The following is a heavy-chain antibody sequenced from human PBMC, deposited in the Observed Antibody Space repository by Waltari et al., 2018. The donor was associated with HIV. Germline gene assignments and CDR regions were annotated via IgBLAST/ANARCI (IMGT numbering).Heavy chain of an antibody. J-gene: IGHJ4*02. Sequence: QVQLVESGGGVVQPGRSLRLSCAASGFSFSNYGMHWVRQTPGKGLEWVAVISYDGNNKYYADSLKGRFNISRDNSKNTLYLQMNSLRTEDTAIYYCAKDGDLDYWGQGTLVTVSS. V-gene: IGHV3-30*18. CDR2: ISYDGNNK. CDR1: GFSFSNYG. CDR3: AKDGDLDY.